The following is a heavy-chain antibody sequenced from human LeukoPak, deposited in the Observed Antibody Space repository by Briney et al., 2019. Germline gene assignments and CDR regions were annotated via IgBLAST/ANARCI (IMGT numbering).Heavy chain of an antibody. D-gene: IGHD5-18*01. CDR3: AREVDTALVPGAFDI. CDR1: GYTFTSYG. Sequence: ASVKVSCKASGYTFTSYGISWVRQAPGQGLEWMGWISAYNGNTKYAQNLQDRVALSIDTSTTTAQMELRSLTSDDTGVYYCAREVDTALVPGAFDIWGQGTMVTVSS. V-gene: IGHV1-18*01. J-gene: IGHJ3*02. CDR2: ISAYNGNT.